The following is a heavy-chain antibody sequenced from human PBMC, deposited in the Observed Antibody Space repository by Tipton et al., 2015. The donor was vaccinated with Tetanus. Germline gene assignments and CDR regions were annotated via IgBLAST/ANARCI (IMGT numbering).Heavy chain of an antibody. V-gene: IGHV4-39*01. CDR3: AGLYYYDSASYPLS. CDR1: GGSISSSSYY. Sequence: TLSLTCIVSGGSISSSSYYWGWVRQPPGKGLEWIGRFFYTGSTYYNPSLKSRVTMSVDTSKNQFSLRLRSVTAADTAVFYCAGLYYYDSASYPLSWDQGTLVTVSS. D-gene: IGHD3-10*01. J-gene: IGHJ5*02. CDR2: FFYTGST.